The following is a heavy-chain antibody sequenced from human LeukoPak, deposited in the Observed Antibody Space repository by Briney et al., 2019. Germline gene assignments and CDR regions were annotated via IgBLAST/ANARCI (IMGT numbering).Heavy chain of an antibody. Sequence: SETQSLTCTVSGGSISSYYWSWIRQPPGKGLEWIGYIYYSGSTNYNPSLKSRVTISVDTSKNQFSLKLSSVTAADTAVYYCARGAYSSFDPWGQGTLVTVSS. J-gene: IGHJ5*02. CDR3: ARGAYSSFDP. D-gene: IGHD6-19*01. CDR2: IYYSGST. V-gene: IGHV4-59*01. CDR1: GGSISSYY.